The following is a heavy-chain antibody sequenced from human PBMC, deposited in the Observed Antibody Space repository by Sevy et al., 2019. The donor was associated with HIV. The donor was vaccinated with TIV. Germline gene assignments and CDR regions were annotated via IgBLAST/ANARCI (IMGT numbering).Heavy chain of an antibody. CDR1: GFSFNMYW. J-gene: IGHJ6*02. CDR3: ARDCSSTSCLWGLDV. V-gene: IGHV3-7*03. Sequence: GESLKISCTASGFSFNMYWMSWVRQAPGQGLEWVAHIKRDGSEKYYVDSVRGRFTISRDNAKNSLYLQMNSLRAEDTVVYYCARDCSSTSCLWGLDVWGQGTTVTVSS. D-gene: IGHD2-2*01. CDR2: IKRDGSEK.